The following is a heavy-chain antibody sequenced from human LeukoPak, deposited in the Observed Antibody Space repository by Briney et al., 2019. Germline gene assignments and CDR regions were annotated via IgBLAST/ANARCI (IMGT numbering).Heavy chain of an antibody. Sequence: GGSLRLSCAASGFTFSSYWMNWARQAPGKGLEWVASINHNGNVNYYVDSVKGRFTISRDNAKNSLYLQMSNLRAEDTAVYYCARGGGLDVWGQGATVTVSS. CDR2: INHNGNVN. CDR3: ARGGGLDV. V-gene: IGHV3-7*03. J-gene: IGHJ6*02. D-gene: IGHD3-16*01. CDR1: GFTFSSYW.